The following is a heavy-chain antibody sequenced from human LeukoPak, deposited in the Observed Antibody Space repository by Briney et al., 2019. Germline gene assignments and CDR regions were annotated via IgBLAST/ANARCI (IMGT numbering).Heavy chain of an antibody. Sequence: PSETLSLTCTVSGGSISSYYWSWIRQPPGKGLEWIGYISYSGTTNYNPSLKSRVTISVAPSKNQFSLKLRSVTAPDTAVYYCARDRGDYFDYWGQGTLVTVSS. CDR3: ARDRGDYFDY. V-gene: IGHV4-59*01. CDR1: GGSISSYY. CDR2: ISYSGTT. J-gene: IGHJ4*02.